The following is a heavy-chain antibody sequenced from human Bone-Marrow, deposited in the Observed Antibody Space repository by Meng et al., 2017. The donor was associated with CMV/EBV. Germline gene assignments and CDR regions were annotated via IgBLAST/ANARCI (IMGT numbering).Heavy chain of an antibody. CDR2: ISAYNGNT. CDR3: GRVRYYGSGSYYKVPLYYGMDV. Sequence: ASVKVSCKASGYTFTSYGISWVRQAPGQGLEWMGWISAYNGNTNYAQKLQGRVTMTTDTSTSTAYMELRSLRSEDTAVYYCGRVRYYGSGSYYKVPLYYGMDVWGQGTTVTVSS. D-gene: IGHD3-10*01. V-gene: IGHV1-18*01. J-gene: IGHJ6*02. CDR1: GYTFTSYG.